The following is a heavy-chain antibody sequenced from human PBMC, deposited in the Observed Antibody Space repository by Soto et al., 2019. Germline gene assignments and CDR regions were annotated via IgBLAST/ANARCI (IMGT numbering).Heavy chain of an antibody. CDR2: TYYRSKWYN. CDR1: GDSVSSNSAA. J-gene: IGHJ6*02. D-gene: IGHD3-22*01. V-gene: IGHV6-1*01. Sequence: SQTLSLTCAISGDSVSSNSAAWNWIRQSPSRGLEWLGRTYYRSKWYNDYAVSVKSRITINPDTSKNQFSLQLNSVTPEDTAVYYCARDYYDSSGYYHYGMDVWGQETTVTVSS. CDR3: ARDYYDSSGYYHYGMDV.